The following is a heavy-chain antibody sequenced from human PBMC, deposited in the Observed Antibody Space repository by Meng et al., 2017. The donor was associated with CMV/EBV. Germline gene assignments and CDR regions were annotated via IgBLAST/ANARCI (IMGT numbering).Heavy chain of an antibody. Sequence: SETLSLTCTVSGGSISSSSYYWGWIRQPPGKGLEWIGSIYYSGSTYYNPSLKSRVTISVDTSKNQFSLKLSSVTAADTAVYYCARATTIVVVPAATVGWFDPWGQGTLVTVSS. CDR1: GGSISSSSYY. CDR3: ARATTIVVVPAATVGWFDP. J-gene: IGHJ5*02. CDR2: IYYSGST. V-gene: IGHV4-39*01. D-gene: IGHD2-2*01.